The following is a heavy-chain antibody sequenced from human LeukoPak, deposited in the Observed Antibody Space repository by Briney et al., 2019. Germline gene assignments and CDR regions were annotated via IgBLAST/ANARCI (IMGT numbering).Heavy chain of an antibody. V-gene: IGHV3-23*01. D-gene: IGHD1-26*01. J-gene: IGHJ6*02. CDR2: ISGSGGST. Sequence: GGSPRLSCAASGFTFSSYAMSWVRQAPGKGLEWVSAISGSGGSTYYADSVKGRFTISRDNSKNTLYLQMNSLRAEDTAVYYCAKYSGSFTRDYYYYYGMDVWGQGTTVTVSS. CDR3: AKYSGSFTRDYYYYYGMDV. CDR1: GFTFSSYA.